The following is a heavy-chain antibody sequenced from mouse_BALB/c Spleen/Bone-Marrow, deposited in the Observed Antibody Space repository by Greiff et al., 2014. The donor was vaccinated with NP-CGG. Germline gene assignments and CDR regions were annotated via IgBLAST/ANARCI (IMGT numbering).Heavy chain of an antibody. CDR3: ARDYYSSSSFAY. D-gene: IGHD1-1*01. Sequence: VQLQQSGPELVKPGASVRISCKASGYTFTSYYIHWVKQRPGQGLEWIGWIYPGNVNTKYNEKFKGKATLTADKSSSTAYMQLSSLTSEDSAVYFCARDYYSSSSFAYWGQGTLVTVSA. CDR1: GYTFTSYY. J-gene: IGHJ3*01. CDR2: IYPGNVNT. V-gene: IGHV1S56*01.